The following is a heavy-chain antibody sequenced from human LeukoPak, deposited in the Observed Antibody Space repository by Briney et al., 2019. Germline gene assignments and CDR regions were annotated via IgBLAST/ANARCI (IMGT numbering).Heavy chain of an antibody. CDR1: GYSFTNFW. CDR2: ISPSDSDT. V-gene: IGHV5-51*01. Sequence: RGESLKISCKGTGYSFTNFWIGWVRQPPGKGLEYLGAISPSDSDTRYNPSFEGQVSISADKSLTSAYLQWNTLKASDTAIYFCARRTEGAGGGWFFDHWGQGTLVTVSS. D-gene: IGHD2-21*01. J-gene: IGHJ4*02. CDR3: ARRTEGAGGGWFFDH.